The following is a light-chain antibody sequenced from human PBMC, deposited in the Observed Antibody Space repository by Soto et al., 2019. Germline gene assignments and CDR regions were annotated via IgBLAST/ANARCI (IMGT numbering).Light chain of an antibody. J-gene: IGLJ2*01. V-gene: IGLV6-57*04. CDR1: SGDIATNF. CDR3: QSSDPTGPVV. CDR2: END. Sequence: NFMLTQPHSVSESPGKTVTISCTRDSGDIATNFVQWYRQRPGSAPAAVIYENDQRLSGVPDRFSGSIDRSSNSASLTISGPEPEDEADYYCQSSDPTGPVVFGGGTKLTVL.